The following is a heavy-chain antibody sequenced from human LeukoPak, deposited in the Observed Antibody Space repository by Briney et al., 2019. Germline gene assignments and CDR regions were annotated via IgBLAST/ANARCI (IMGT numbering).Heavy chain of an antibody. CDR1: GFTFSSYA. Sequence: GGSLRLSCAASGFTFSSYAMSWVRQAPGKGLEWVSGSGGTSGSTFDADSVKGRFTISRDYSKNTLYLQMNSLRAEDTAVYYCANHYYDSSGYIDYWGQGTLVTVSS. CDR2: SGGTSGST. D-gene: IGHD3-22*01. CDR3: ANHYYDSSGYIDY. V-gene: IGHV3-23*01. J-gene: IGHJ4*02.